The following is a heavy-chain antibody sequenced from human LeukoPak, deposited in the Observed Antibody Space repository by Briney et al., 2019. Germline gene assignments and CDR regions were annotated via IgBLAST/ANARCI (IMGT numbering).Heavy chain of an antibody. J-gene: IGHJ4*02. Sequence: SETLSLTCTVSGGSISSGSYYWSWIRQPAGKGLEWIGRIYTSGSTNYNPSLKSRVTISVDTSKNQFSLKLSSVTAADTAVYYCAGGYSGYDTFFGYWGQGTLVTVSS. V-gene: IGHV4-61*02. CDR3: AGGYSGYDTFFGY. CDR2: IYTSGST. D-gene: IGHD5-12*01. CDR1: GGSISSGSYY.